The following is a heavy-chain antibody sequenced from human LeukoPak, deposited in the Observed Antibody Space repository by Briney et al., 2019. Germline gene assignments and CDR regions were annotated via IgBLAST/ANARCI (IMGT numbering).Heavy chain of an antibody. V-gene: IGHV1-46*01. CDR2: INPSGGGT. J-gene: IGHJ6*02. Sequence: ASVKVSCKISGYTFTSYYMHWVRQAPGQGLEWMGIINPSGGGTTYAQKFQGRVTMTRDTSTSTVYMELSSLRSEDTAVYYCARRPPSTYYYYGMDVWGQGTTVTVSS. CDR3: ARRPPSTYYYYGMDV. CDR1: GYTFTSYY.